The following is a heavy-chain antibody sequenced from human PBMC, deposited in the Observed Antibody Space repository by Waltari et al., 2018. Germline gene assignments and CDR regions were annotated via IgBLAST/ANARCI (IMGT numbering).Heavy chain of an antibody. CDR3: ARRMGYRSSWYGWTFDS. V-gene: IGHV4-59*01. CDR2: VDYMGST. J-gene: IGHJ5*01. CDR1: GGSLSSYS. D-gene: IGHD6-13*01. Sequence: QVQLQESGPGLVKPSETLSLTCTVSGGSLSSYSWRWIRESPGQGLACIGYVDYMGSTNYNPYLKSRVTISLNTSKNQFSLILNSVTAADTAIYYCARRMGYRSSWYGWTFDSWGQGTPVTVSS.